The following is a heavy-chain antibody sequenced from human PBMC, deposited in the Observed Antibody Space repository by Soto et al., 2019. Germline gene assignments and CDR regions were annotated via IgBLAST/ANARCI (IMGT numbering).Heavy chain of an antibody. Sequence: GSLRLSCAASGFTVSSNYMSWVRQAPGKGLEWVSVIYSGDSTYYADSVKGRFTISRDNSKNTLYLQMNSLRAEDTAVYYCARSLRRSLTSPIDYWGQGTLVTVSS. J-gene: IGHJ4*02. CDR3: ARSLRRSLTSPIDY. CDR1: GFTVSSNY. D-gene: IGHD5-12*01. CDR2: IYSGDST. V-gene: IGHV3-66*01.